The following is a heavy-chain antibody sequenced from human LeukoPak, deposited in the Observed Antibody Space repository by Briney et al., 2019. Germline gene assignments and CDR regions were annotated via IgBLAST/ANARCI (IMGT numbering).Heavy chain of an antibody. CDR2: IYHSGST. V-gene: IGHV4-38-2*01. J-gene: IGHJ4*02. Sequence: SETLSLTCAVSGYSISSGYYWGWIRQPPGKGLEWIGSIYHSGSTYYNPSLKSRITISVDTSMNQFSLKLSSVTAADPAVYYCARILRTTRTPFDYWGQGTLVTVSS. CDR3: ARILRTTRTPFDY. D-gene: IGHD1-1*01. CDR1: GYSISSGYY.